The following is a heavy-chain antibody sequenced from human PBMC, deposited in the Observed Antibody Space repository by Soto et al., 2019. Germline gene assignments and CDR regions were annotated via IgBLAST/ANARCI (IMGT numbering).Heavy chain of an antibody. V-gene: IGHV3-48*03. J-gene: IGHJ2*01. CDR3: ARDRSYAPPLYWYFDL. Sequence: EVQLVESGGGLVQPGGSLRLSCAASGFTFSSYEMNWVRQAPGKGLEWVSYISSSGSTIYYADSVKGRFTISRDNAKNSLYLQMNSLRAEYTAVYYCARDRSYAPPLYWYFDLWGRGTLVTVSS. D-gene: IGHD2-2*01. CDR1: GFTFSSYE. CDR2: ISSSGSTI.